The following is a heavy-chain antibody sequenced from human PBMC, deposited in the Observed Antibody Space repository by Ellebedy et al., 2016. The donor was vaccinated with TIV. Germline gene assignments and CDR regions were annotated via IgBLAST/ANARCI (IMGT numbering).Heavy chain of an antibody. Sequence: GESLKISCKGSGYSFTSYWIGWVRQMPGKGLEWMGIIYPGDSDTRYSPSFQGQVTISADKSISTAYLQWSSLKASDTAMYYCARRQYYYDSSGRSPGDGSYYYGMDVWGQGTTVTVSS. J-gene: IGHJ6*02. D-gene: IGHD3-22*01. CDR2: IYPGDSDT. CDR3: ARRQYYYDSSGRSPGDGSYYYGMDV. CDR1: GYSFTSYW. V-gene: IGHV5-51*01.